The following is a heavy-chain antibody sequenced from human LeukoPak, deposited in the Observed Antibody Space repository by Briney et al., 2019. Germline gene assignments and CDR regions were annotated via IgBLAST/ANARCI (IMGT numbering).Heavy chain of an antibody. Sequence: SVTVSCKASGGTFSSYAISWVRQAPGQGLEWMGGIIPIFGTANYAQKFQGRVTITADESTSTAYMELSSLRSEDTAVYYCASEYSSGFDYWGQGTLVTVSS. V-gene: IGHV1-69*13. D-gene: IGHD6-19*01. J-gene: IGHJ4*02. CDR3: ASEYSSGFDY. CDR1: GGTFSSYA. CDR2: IIPIFGTA.